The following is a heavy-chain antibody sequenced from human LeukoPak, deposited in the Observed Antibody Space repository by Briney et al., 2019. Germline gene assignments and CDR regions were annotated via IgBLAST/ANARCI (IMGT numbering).Heavy chain of an antibody. J-gene: IGHJ4*02. CDR3: ARTYYYDGIGSITFDY. CDR1: GYSFTSYW. CDR2: IYPGDSNT. V-gene: IGHV5-51*01. Sequence: GESLKTSCKGSGYSFTSYWIGWVRQMPGKGLEWMGIIYPGDSNTRYSPSFQGQVTISADKSISTAYLRWSSLKASGTAMYYCARTYYYDGIGSITFDYWGQGTLVTVSS. D-gene: IGHD3-22*01.